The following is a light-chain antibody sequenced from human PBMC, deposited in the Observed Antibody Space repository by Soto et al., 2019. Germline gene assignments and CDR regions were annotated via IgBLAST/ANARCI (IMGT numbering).Light chain of an antibody. CDR1: QSLRHSIGYNY. Sequence: DIVTTQSPLSLPVTPGEPASISCRSSQSLRHSIGYNYLDWYLQKPGQSPQLLISLGSNRASGVPDRFSGSGSGTNFTLKISRVEAEDVGIYYCMQALQTPITFGPGTKVDIK. CDR3: MQALQTPIT. J-gene: IGKJ3*01. CDR2: LGS. V-gene: IGKV2-28*01.